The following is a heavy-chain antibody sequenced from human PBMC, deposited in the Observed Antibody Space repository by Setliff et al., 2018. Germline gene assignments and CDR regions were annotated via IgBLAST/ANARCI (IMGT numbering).Heavy chain of an antibody. CDR2: VYYSGTT. Sequence: SETLSLTCTVSVDSISSSTYYWGWIRQPPGKGLEWIGSVYYSGTTKYNPSLGSRVTISVDASKNQFSMKLSSVTAADTAVYYCARNKTGAVGTGEHFQHWGQGTLVTVSS. J-gene: IGHJ1*01. D-gene: IGHD6-19*01. CDR3: ARNKTGAVGTGEHFQH. CDR1: VDSISSSTYY. V-gene: IGHV4-39*01.